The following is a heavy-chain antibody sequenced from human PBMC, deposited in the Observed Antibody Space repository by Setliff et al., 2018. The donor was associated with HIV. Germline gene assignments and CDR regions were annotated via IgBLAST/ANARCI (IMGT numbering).Heavy chain of an antibody. CDR1: GGSFSGYY. J-gene: IGHJ4*02. CDR3: ARVLSNGWSGGVDY. D-gene: IGHD6-19*01. CDR2: INHSGST. Sequence: SETLSLTCAVYGGSFSGYYWSWIRQPPGKGLEWIGEINHSGSTNYNPSLKSRGTISLDTARNQFSLELTSVTAADTAVYYCARVLSNGWSGGVDYWGQGTLVTVSS. V-gene: IGHV4-34*01.